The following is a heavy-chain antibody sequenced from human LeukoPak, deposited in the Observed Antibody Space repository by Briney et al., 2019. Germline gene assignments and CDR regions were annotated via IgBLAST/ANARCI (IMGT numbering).Heavy chain of an antibody. D-gene: IGHD3-3*01. CDR1: GGSITIYC. CDR2: INNSGRT. CDR3: ARLDWSNYSIEY. J-gene: IGHJ4*02. V-gene: IGHV4-59*08. Sequence: PSETLSLTCTVSGGSITIYCWSGIRQPPGKGLEWIGYINNSGRTNYKPALKSRVTISLDTSKNQLSLKLNSVTAADTAVYFCARLDWSNYSIEYWGQGTLVTVSS.